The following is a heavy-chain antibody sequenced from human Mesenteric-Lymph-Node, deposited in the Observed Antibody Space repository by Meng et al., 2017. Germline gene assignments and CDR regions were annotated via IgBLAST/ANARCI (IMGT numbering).Heavy chain of an antibody. Sequence: SCAISGDSVSSNSATWNWIRQSPSRGLEWLGRTSYRSKWFNDYAVSVKSRMTINPDTSKNQFPLQLNSVTPEDTAVYYCARNVAGKPSLDYWGQGTLVTVSS. D-gene: IGHD6-19*01. CDR3: ARNVAGKPSLDY. V-gene: IGHV6-1*01. J-gene: IGHJ4*02. CDR2: TSYRSKWFN. CDR1: GDSVSSNSAT.